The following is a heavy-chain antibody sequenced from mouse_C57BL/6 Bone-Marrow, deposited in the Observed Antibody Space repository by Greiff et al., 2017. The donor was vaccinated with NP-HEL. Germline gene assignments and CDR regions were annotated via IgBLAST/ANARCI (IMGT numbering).Heavy chain of an antibody. V-gene: IGHV1-76*01. CDR2: IYPGSGNT. Sequence: QVQLQQSGAELVRPGASVKLSCKASGYTFTDYYINWVKQRPGQGLEWIARIYPGSGNTYYNEKFKGKATLTAEKSSSTAYMQLSSLTSEDSAVYFCARHSRGFDYWGQGTTLTVSS. CDR3: ARHSRGFDY. J-gene: IGHJ2*01. CDR1: GYTFTDYY.